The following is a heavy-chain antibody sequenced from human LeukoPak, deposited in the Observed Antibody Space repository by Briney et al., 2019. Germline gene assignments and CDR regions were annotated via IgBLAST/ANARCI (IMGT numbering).Heavy chain of an antibody. J-gene: IGHJ4*02. CDR3: ARDGGPDCSSTSCYFTR. V-gene: IGHV1-69*04. Sequence: SLNGSCKASVGTFSTYAISWVRQAPGQGLGWMGNIIPILGIANYAHKFQGRVTITADKSTNTDYMEMSSLRSEETDVYYCARDGGPDCSSTSCYFTRWGQGTMVTVSS. D-gene: IGHD2-2*01. CDR2: IIPILGIA. CDR1: VGTFSTYA.